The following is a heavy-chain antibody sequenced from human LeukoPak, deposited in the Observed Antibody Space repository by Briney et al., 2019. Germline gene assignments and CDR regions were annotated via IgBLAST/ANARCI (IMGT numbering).Heavy chain of an antibody. CDR2: ISYDGSNK. CDR3: ARATWDS. CDR1: GLTLRGYP. V-gene: IGHV3-30-3*01. Sequence: PGGSLRLSCAASGLTLRGYPRTWVRQAPGKGLEWVAVISYDGSNKYYADSVKGRFTISRGNTKNSLYLQMNSLRAEDTAVYYCARATWDSWGQGALVTVSS. J-gene: IGHJ4*02. D-gene: IGHD2-15*01.